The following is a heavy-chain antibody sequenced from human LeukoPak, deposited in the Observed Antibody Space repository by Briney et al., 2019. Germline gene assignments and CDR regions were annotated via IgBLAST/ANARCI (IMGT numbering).Heavy chain of an antibody. CDR2: IFTRGST. V-gene: IGHV4-4*07. Sequence: SETLSLTCTVSGGSISSYYWSGIGQPAGKELEWIGGIFTRGSTNYNPSLKSRVTMSVDSSKNQFSLKLSSVTAADTAVYYWAGEGHYYDSSGYYYGGEDYWGQGTLVTVSS. J-gene: IGHJ4*02. CDR1: GGSISSYY. CDR3: AGEGHYYDSSGYYYGGEDY. D-gene: IGHD3-22*01.